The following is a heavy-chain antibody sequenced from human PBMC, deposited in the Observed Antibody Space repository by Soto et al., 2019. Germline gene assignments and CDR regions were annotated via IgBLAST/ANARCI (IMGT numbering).Heavy chain of an antibody. J-gene: IGHJ6*03. CDR1: GGTFSNFI. V-gene: IGHV1-69*08. CDR2: IIPILGTI. Sequence: QVQLVQSGAEVKKPGSSVRVSCKASGGTFSNFILTWVRQAPGQGLEWMGRIIPILGTITYAQKFQGRVTITADKSSSTAYMELGSLRSEDTAVYYCARGAYDPPYYSSYMDVWGKGTTVTVSS. D-gene: IGHD5-12*01. CDR3: ARGAYDPPYYSSYMDV.